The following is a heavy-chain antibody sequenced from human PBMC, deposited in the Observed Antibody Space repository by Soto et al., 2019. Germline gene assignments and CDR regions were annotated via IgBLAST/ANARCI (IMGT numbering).Heavy chain of an antibody. J-gene: IGHJ6*02. CDR3: ARADYGYGMDV. V-gene: IGHV3-53*01. CDR1: GFTVSSNY. Sequence: SGGSLRLSCAASGFTVSSNYMSWVRQAPGKGLEWVSVIYSGGSTYYADSVKGRFTISRDNSKNTLYLQMNSLRAEDTAVYYCARADYGYGMDVWGQGTTVTVSS. CDR2: IYSGGST.